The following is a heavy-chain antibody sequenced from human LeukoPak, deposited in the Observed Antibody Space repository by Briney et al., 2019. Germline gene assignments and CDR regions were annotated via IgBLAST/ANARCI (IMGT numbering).Heavy chain of an antibody. V-gene: IGHV3-7*05. CDR3: ARGRGSDY. D-gene: IGHD3-16*01. Sequence: GGSLRLSCAASGSTFSSYWMSWVRQDTGKGSEWVADIQQDGSERYYVDSVKGRFTISRDNSKNSLYLQMNSLRAEDTAVYYCARGRGSDYWGQGTLVTVSS. J-gene: IGHJ4*02. CDR2: IQQDGSER. CDR1: GSTFSSYW.